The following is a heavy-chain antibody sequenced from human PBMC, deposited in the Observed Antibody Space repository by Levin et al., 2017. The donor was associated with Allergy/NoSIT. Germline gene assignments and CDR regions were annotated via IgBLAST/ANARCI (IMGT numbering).Heavy chain of an antibody. CDR2: ISAYNGNT. V-gene: IGHV1-18*01. J-gene: IGHJ6*02. CDR1: GYTFTSYG. Sequence: ASVKVSCKASGYTFTSYGISWVRQAPGQGLEWMGWISAYNGNTNYAQKLQGRVTMTTDTSTSTAYMELRSLRSDDTAVYYCARDRDSSSSEWYYGMDVWGQGTTVTVSS. D-gene: IGHD6-6*01. CDR3: ARDRDSSSSEWYYGMDV.